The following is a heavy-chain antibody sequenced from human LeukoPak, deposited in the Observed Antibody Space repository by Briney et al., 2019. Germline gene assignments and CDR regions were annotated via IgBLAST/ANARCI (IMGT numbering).Heavy chain of an antibody. V-gene: IGHV3-30-3*01. CDR3: ARDLRGDAFDI. CDR1: GFTFSSYA. CDR2: ISYDGSNK. J-gene: IGHJ3*02. Sequence: GGSLRLSCAASGFTFSSYAMHWVRQAPGKGLEWVAVISYDGSNKYYADSVKGRFTISRDNSKNTLYLQMNSLRAEDTAVYYCARDLRGDAFDIWGQGTMVTVSS. D-gene: IGHD3-10*01.